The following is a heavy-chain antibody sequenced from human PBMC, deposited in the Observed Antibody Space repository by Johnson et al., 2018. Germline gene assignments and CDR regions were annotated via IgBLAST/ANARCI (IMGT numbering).Heavy chain of an antibody. Sequence: VQLVESGGGVVQPGRSLRLSCAASGFTFSSYGMHWVRQAPGKGLEWVAVIWYDGSNKYYADSVKGRFTISRDNSKNTLYLQMNSLRSEDTAVYYCAREIRGGNSAQYFQHWGQGTLGTVSS. D-gene: IGHD4-23*01. J-gene: IGHJ1*01. CDR2: IWYDGSNK. CDR1: GFTFSSYG. CDR3: AREIRGGNSAQYFQH. V-gene: IGHV3-33*01.